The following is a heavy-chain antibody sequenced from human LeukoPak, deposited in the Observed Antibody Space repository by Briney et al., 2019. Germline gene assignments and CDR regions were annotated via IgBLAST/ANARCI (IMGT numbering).Heavy chain of an antibody. J-gene: IGHJ4*02. V-gene: IGHV4-59*01. CDR2: IHYSGGT. CDR1: GNSISNYY. CDR3: ARVARRADPFDY. Sequence: KASETLSLTCTVSGNSISNYYWNWIRQPPGKAPEWIGYIHYSGGTNYNPSLKSRVTISVDTSKNQVSLKLNSVTAADTAVYYCARVARRADPFDYWGLGTLVTVSS.